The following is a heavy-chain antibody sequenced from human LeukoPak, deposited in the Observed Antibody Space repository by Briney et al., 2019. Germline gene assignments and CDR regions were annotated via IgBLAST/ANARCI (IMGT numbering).Heavy chain of an antibody. CDR2: INDYTGNT. CDR1: GGSFTDYF. CDR3: ARGRIAKIVVVHSFHYGMDV. V-gene: IGHV4-34*01. J-gene: IGHJ6*02. D-gene: IGHD3-22*01. Sequence: SETLSLTCDVFGGSFTDYFWTWIRQSPGKGLEWIGEINDYTGNTNYNPSLNSRVSISLEKSKNQFSLELRSVTAADTAVYDCARGRIAKIVVVHSFHYGMDVWGQGTTVTVSS.